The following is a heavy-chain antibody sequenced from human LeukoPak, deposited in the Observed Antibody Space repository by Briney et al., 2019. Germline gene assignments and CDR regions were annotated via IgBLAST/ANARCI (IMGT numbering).Heavy chain of an antibody. CDR2: INHSGST. D-gene: IGHD3-3*01. CDR1: GGSFSGYY. J-gene: IGHJ4*02. V-gene: IGHV4-34*01. Sequence: PSETLSLTCAVYGGSFSGYYWSWIRQPPGKGLEWIGEINHSGSTNYNPSLKSRVTISVDTSKNQFSLKLSSVTAADTAVYYCARGSGTIFGVVIIPGGFDYWGQGTLVTVSS. CDR3: ARGSGTIFGVVIIPGGFDY.